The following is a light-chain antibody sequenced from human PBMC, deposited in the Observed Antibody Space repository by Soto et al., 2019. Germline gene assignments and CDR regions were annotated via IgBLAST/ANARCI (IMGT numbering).Light chain of an antibody. CDR2: GVS. CDR3: SSFTTSTALYV. V-gene: IGLV2-14*01. CDR1: SSDIGGYNY. J-gene: IGLJ1*01. Sequence: QSVVTQPASVSGSPGQSITISCTGTSSDIGGYNYVSWYQQHPGKVPKLIIFGVSTRPSGVSNRFSGSKSGNTASLTISGLQADDEADYYCSSFTTSTALYVFGTGTKV.